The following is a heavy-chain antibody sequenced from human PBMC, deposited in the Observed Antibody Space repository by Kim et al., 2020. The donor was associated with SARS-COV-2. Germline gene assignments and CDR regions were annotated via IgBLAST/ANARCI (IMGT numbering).Heavy chain of an antibody. V-gene: IGHV4-39*02. CDR3: AREWLGPNYFDY. J-gene: IGHJ4*02. D-gene: IGHD3-10*01. Sequence: SETLSLTCTVSGGSISSSSYYWGWIRQPPGKGLEWIGSIYYSGSTYYNPSLKSRVTISVETSKNQFSLKLSSVTAADTAVYYCAREWLGPNYFDYWGEGTLVTLSS. CDR2: IYYSGST. CDR1: GGSISSSSYY.